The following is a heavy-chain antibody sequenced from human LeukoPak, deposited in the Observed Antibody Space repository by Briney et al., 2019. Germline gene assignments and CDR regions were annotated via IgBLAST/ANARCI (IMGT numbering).Heavy chain of an antibody. CDR1: GFTFSSYW. CDR3: ARDRGKNPYDYVMDV. Sequence: GGSLRLSCAASGFTFSSYWMSWVRQAPGKGLEWVANIKQDGSEKYYVDSVKGRFSISRDNGKNKVYLQMNSLRAEDTAVYYCARDRGKNPYDYVMDVWGKGTTVTVSS. J-gene: IGHJ6*04. CDR2: IKQDGSEK. D-gene: IGHD5-12*01. V-gene: IGHV3-7*01.